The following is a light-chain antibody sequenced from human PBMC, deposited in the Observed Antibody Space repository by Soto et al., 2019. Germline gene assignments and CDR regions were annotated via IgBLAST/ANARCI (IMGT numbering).Light chain of an antibody. CDR2: AAS. CDR3: QQLNSYPFT. Sequence: IQLTQSPSSLSASVGDRVTITCRASQTISSSLAWYQQEPAMAPKLLIYAASTLQSGVPSRFSGSGSGTDFTLTIRSMPTEDFANYYCQQLNSYPFTVGQGTRLETK. V-gene: IGKV1-9*01. J-gene: IGKJ5*01. CDR1: QTISSS.